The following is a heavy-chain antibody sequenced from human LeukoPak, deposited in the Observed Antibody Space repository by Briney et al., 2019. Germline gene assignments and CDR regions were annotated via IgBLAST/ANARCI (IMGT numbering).Heavy chain of an antibody. D-gene: IGHD3-10*01. J-gene: IGHJ5*02. Sequence: SETLSLTCTVSGDSINNYYWSWIRQPPGKGLEWIGYIYYSGTTNYNPSLKSRVSISVDTSKKQFSLKLSSVTAADTAVCYCARERIMVRGMSWFDPWGQGTRVTVSS. CDR3: ARERIMVRGMSWFDP. V-gene: IGHV4-59*01. CDR2: IYYSGTT. CDR1: GDSINNYY.